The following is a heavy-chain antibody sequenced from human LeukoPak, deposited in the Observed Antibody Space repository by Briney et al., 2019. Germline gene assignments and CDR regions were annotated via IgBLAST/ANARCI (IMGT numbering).Heavy chain of an antibody. Sequence: GGSLRLSCAASGFTFSRYAMSWVRQSPGKGLEWVSSISGDGGARYYSNSVKGGLTIHRDNYRNTLYLQLNSLRAEDTAVYYCAKDRPNYYGSNGHYYRRDGDYWGQGTLVTVSS. J-gene: IGHJ4*02. CDR1: GFTFSRYA. CDR2: ISGDGGAR. D-gene: IGHD3-22*01. V-gene: IGHV3-23*01. CDR3: AKDRPNYYGSNGHYYRRDGDY.